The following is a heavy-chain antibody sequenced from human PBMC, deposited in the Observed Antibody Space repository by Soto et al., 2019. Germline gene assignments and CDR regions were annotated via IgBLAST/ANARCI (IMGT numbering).Heavy chain of an antibody. CDR1: GGTFSSYA. J-gene: IGHJ3*02. V-gene: IGHV1-69*01. CDR2: IIPIFGTA. Sequence: QVQLVQSGAEVKKPGSSVKVSCKASGGTFSSYAISWVRQAPGQGLEWMGGIIPIFGTANYAQKFQGRVTIAADESTSTADMERSSLGSEDTAVYYWARLSETAMRRAFDIWGQGTMVTVSS. D-gene: IGHD2-2*01. CDR3: ARLSETAMRRAFDI.